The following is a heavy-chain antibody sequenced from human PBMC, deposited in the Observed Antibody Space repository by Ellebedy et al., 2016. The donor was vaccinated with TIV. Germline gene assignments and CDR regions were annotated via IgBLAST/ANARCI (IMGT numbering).Heavy chain of an antibody. CDR2: ISAYNGNT. D-gene: IGHD1-26*01. CDR1: GYTFTSYG. V-gene: IGHV1-18*01. J-gene: IGHJ6*03. Sequence: ASVKVSXXASGYTFTSYGISWVRQAPGQGLEWMGWISAYNGNTNYAQKLQGRVTITTDTSTSTAYMEVRSLRSDDTAVYYCAGSVVSATTYYYYMDVWGKGTTVTVSS. CDR3: AGSVVSATTYYYYMDV.